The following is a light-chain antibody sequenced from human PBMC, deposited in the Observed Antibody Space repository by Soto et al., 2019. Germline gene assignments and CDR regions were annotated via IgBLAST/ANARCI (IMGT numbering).Light chain of an antibody. J-gene: IGLJ1*01. CDR2: GNS. CDR1: SSNIGAGYD. Sequence: QSVLTQPPSVSAAPGQRVTICCTGSSSNIGAGYDVHWYQQLPGTAPKLLIYGNSNRPSGVPDRFSGSKSGTSASLAITGLQAEDEADYYCQSYDSSLSGYVFGTGTKVTVL. V-gene: IGLV1-40*01. CDR3: QSYDSSLSGYV.